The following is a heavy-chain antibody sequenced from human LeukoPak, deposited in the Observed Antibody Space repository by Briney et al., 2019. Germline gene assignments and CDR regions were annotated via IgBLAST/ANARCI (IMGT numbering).Heavy chain of an antibody. CDR1: GFTFDDYA. CDR2: ISGDGGST. J-gene: IGHJ1*01. Sequence: GGSPRLSCAASGFTFDDYAMHWVRQAPGKGLEWVSLISGDGGSTYYADSVKGRFTISRDNSKNSLYLQMNSLRTEDTALYYCAKDKLGSGSGGAEYFQHWGQGTLVTVSS. D-gene: IGHD6-19*01. V-gene: IGHV3-43*02. CDR3: AKDKLGSGSGGAEYFQH.